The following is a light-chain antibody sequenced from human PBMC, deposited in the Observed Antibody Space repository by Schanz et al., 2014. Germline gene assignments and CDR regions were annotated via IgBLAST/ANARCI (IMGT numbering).Light chain of an antibody. V-gene: IGLV1-40*01. Sequence: QSVLTQPPSVSGAPGQGVTISCTGSASNIGAGYDVHWYQQVPGTAPKPLIFDNTNRPSGVPDRFSGSKSGTSASLAITGLQAEDEADYYCQSYDSSPSEWVFGGGTKLTVL. CDR3: QSYDSSPSEWV. J-gene: IGLJ3*02. CDR2: DNT. CDR1: ASNIGAGYD.